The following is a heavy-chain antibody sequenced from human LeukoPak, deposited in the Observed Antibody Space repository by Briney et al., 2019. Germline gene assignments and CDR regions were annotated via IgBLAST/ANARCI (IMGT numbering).Heavy chain of an antibody. V-gene: IGHV3-72*01. CDR1: GFTFSDHY. CDR2: TRNKADGYTT. CDR3: ARLYGAYGLAAFHI. Sequence: GGSLRLSCAASGFTFSDHYMDWVRQAPGKGLEWVGRTRNKADGYTTDYAASVKGRFTISRDDSNNSLYLQMDSLKTEDTAVYYCARLYGAYGLAAFHIWGQGTMVTVSS. J-gene: IGHJ3*02. D-gene: IGHD4-17*01.